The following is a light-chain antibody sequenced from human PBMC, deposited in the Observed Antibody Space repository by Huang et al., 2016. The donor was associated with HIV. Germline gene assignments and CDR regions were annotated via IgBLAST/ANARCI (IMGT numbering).Light chain of an antibody. CDR2: ATS. V-gene: IGKV1-NL1*01. J-gene: IGKJ1*01. CDR3: QQYHSLPWT. CDR1: QGIGNS. Sequence: DIQMTQSPSSLSASVGDRVTITCRASQGIGNSLAWYQQQPEKAPRLLLYATSTLESGVPSRFSGSGSETHYTLTINTLQPEDIASYYCQQYHSLPWTFGQGTKVEI.